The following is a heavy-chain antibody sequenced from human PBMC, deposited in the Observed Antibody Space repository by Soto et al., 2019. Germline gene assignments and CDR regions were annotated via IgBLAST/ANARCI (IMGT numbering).Heavy chain of an antibody. CDR3: ARQIYDSDTGPNFQYYFDS. V-gene: IGHV5-10-1*01. CDR2: IDPSDSQT. J-gene: IGHJ4*02. Sequence: GESLKISCKGSGYSFAGYWITWVRQKPGKGLERMGRIDPSDSQTYYSPSFRGHVTISATKSVTTVFLQWSSLRASDTAMYYCARQIYDSDTGPNFQYYFDSWGQGTPVTVSS. D-gene: IGHD3-22*01. CDR1: GYSFAGYW.